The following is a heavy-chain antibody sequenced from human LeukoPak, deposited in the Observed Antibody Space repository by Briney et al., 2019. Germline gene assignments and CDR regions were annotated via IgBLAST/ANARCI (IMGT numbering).Heavy chain of an antibody. CDR3: ARDLGDFWSGYDDY. J-gene: IGHJ4*02. V-gene: IGHV1-69*13. CDR1: GSTFSSYA. D-gene: IGHD3-3*01. CDR2: IIPIFGTA. Sequence: GASVKVSCKASGSTFSSYAISWVRQAPGQGLEWMGGIIPIFGTANYAQKFQGRVTITADESTSTAYMELSSLRSEDTAVYYCARDLGDFWSGYDDYWGQGTLVTVSS.